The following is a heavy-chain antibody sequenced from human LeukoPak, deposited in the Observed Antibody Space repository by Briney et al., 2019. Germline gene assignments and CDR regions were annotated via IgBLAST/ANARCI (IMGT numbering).Heavy chain of an antibody. CDR1: GGSIRSHY. D-gene: IGHD3-10*01. CDR3: ARAGFGGLVFDY. J-gene: IGHJ4*01. V-gene: IGHV4-59*11. Sequence: PSETLSLTCTVSGGSIRSHYWSWIRQPPGKGLEWIGYIYYSGTTNYNPSLKSRVTISEDTSKNQFSLKLSSVTAADTAVYYCARAGFGGLVFDYRGRGTLVTVSA. CDR2: IYYSGTT.